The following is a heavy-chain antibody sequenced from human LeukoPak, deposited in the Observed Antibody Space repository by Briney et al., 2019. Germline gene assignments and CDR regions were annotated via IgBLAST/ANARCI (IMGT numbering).Heavy chain of an antibody. CDR1: GFTFSSYS. J-gene: IGHJ6*03. D-gene: IGHD3-22*01. CDR2: ISSSSSYI. Sequence: PGGSLRLSCAASGFTFSSYSMNWVRQAPGKGLEWVSSISSSSSYIYYADSVKGRFTISRDNAKNSLYLQMNSLRAEDTAVYYCAKGDYYDSSGYWGYYYYYYYMDVWGKGTTVTVSS. V-gene: IGHV3-21*01. CDR3: AKGDYYDSSGYWGYYYYYYYMDV.